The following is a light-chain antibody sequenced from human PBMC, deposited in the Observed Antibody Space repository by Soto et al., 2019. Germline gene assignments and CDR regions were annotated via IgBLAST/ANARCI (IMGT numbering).Light chain of an antibody. V-gene: IGKV3-20*01. CDR1: QSVTSNY. CDR3: QQYGSSPLT. Sequence: EIVLTQSPGTLSLSPGERATLSCRASQSVTSNYLAWYQQKPGQAPRLLIYGASSRGTGIPDRFSGSGSGTDFTLTISRLELEDFAVYYCQQYGSSPLTFGGGTKVDIK. J-gene: IGKJ4*01. CDR2: GAS.